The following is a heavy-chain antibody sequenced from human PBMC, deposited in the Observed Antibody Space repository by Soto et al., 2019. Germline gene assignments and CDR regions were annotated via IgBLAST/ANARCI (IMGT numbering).Heavy chain of an antibody. CDR3: ARGTPYSSTYNDY. CDR1: GYPFTSYY. V-gene: IGHV1-69*13. CDR2: XIXXFXTX. D-gene: IGHD6-13*01. J-gene: IGHJ4*02. Sequence: GASVQGPCNAAGYPFTSYYMNWVRQAPGLGLEVVGXXIXXFXTXXXAXXVQGRVTITADESTSTAYMELSSLRSEETAVYYCARGTPYSSTYNDYWGQGTLVTVSS.